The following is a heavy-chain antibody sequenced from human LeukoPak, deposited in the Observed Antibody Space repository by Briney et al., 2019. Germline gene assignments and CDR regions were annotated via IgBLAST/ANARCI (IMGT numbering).Heavy chain of an antibody. CDR2: IYYSGST. D-gene: IGHD6-19*01. Sequence: SETLSLTCTVSGGSISSSSYYWGWIRQPPGKALEWIGSIYYSGSTYYNPSLKSRVTISVDTSKNQFFLRLNSVTAADTAVYYCASGSHYGYSSGWLYYWGQGTLVTVSS. CDR1: GGSISSSSYY. J-gene: IGHJ4*02. V-gene: IGHV4-39*01. CDR3: ASGSHYGYSSGWLYY.